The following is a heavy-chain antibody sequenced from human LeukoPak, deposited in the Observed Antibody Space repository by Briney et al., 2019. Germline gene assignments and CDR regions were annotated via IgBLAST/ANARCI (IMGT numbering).Heavy chain of an antibody. J-gene: IGHJ5*02. Sequence: PSETLSLTCTVSGGSISSSTDYWGWIRQPPDKGLEWIANIYYSGSTYYNASLKSRVTISVDTSKNQFSLKLSSVTAADTAVYYCARLVRPGWFDPWGQGTLVTVSS. V-gene: IGHV4-39*01. CDR2: IYYSGST. CDR3: ARLVRPGWFDP. D-gene: IGHD1-14*01. CDR1: GGSISSSTDY.